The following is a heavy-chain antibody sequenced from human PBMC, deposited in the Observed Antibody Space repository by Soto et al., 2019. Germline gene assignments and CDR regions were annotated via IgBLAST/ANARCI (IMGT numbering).Heavy chain of an antibody. CDR1: AFTFSIYS. CDR2: LRRGGGGLTT. Sequence: PGGSLRLSCAASAFTFSIYSMSLVRQAPGMGAEWVSGLRRGGGGLTTNYADSVKGRFTIAREHSKNSLFLEMTRLGAKDTVISCCAKKVSCGQGSQYFDYWGPGTLVKASS. V-gene: IGHV3-23*01. CDR3: AKKVSCGQGSQYFDY. D-gene: IGHD5-18*01. J-gene: IGHJ4*02.